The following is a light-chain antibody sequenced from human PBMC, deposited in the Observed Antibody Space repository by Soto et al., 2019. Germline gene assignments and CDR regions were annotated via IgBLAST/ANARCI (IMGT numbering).Light chain of an antibody. Sequence: QSALTQPPSASGSPGQSVTISCTGTNSDVGGYNYVSWYQQHPGKAPNLMIYEVSKRPSGVPDRFSGSKSGNTASLTVSGLQAEDGGEYYCSSYAGSSSLLFGGGTKLTVL. CDR3: SSYAGSSSLL. J-gene: IGLJ2*01. V-gene: IGLV2-8*01. CDR2: EVS. CDR1: NSDVGGYNY.